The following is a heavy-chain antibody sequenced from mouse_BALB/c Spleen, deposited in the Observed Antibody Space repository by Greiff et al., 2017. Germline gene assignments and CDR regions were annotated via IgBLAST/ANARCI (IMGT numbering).Heavy chain of an antibody. Sequence: VQLKQSGGGLVKPGGSLKLSCAASGFTFSSYAMSWVRQSPEKRLEWVAEISSGGSYTYYPDTVTGRFTISRDNAKNTLYLEMSSLRSEDTAMYYCARVDSGPFAYWGQGTLVTVSA. CDR3: ARVDSGPFAY. D-gene: IGHD3-1*01. V-gene: IGHV5-9-4*01. J-gene: IGHJ3*01. CDR1: GFTFSSYA. CDR2: ISSGGSYT.